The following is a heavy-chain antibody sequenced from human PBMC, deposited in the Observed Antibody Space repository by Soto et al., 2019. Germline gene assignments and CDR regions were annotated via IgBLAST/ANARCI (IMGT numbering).Heavy chain of an antibody. J-gene: IGHJ4*02. Sequence: QVQLVQSGAEVKKPGASVKVSCKASGYTFTSYYMHWVRQAPGQGLEWMGIINPSGGSTSYAQKFQRRVTMTRDTSTSTVYLEPSSLRSEDTSVYYCSRDYVLGENYLDYWGQGTLVTVSS. CDR2: INPSGGST. V-gene: IGHV1-46*01. CDR3: SRDYVLGENYLDY. D-gene: IGHD3-16*01. CDR1: GYTFTSYY.